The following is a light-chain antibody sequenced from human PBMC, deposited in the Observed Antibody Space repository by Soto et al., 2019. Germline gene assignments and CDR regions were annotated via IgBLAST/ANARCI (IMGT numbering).Light chain of an antibody. Sequence: EIVLTQSAVTLSLSPVARATLSCRASQSVTPYLAWYQQKPGQAPRLLIYDASSWATGIPDRFSGSGSGTDFSLTISSLEPEDFAVYYCQQRSNWPLITFGQGTRLE. CDR2: DAS. J-gene: IGKJ5*01. CDR3: QQRSNWPLIT. CDR1: QSVTPY. V-gene: IGKV3-11*01.